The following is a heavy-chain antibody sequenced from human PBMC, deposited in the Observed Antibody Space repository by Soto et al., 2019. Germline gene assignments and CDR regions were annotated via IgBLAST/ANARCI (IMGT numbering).Heavy chain of an antibody. CDR3: AKGRGGSGSLTPRVDF. V-gene: IGHV3-23*01. CDR1: GFTFNNYA. CDR2: ISGGGVTT. Sequence: EVQLLESGGGLVQPGGSLRLSCAASGFTFNNYAMTWVRQAPGKRLEWVSAISGGGVTTSYADSVKGRFTVSRDGSKNTLYLQMSSLRAEDTALYYCAKGRGGSGSLTPRVDFWGQGTLVTVSS. D-gene: IGHD3-10*01. J-gene: IGHJ4*02.